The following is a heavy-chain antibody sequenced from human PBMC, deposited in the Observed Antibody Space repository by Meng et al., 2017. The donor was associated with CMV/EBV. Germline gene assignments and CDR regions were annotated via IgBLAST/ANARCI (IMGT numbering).Heavy chain of an antibody. J-gene: IGHJ6*02. D-gene: IGHD3-16*01. CDR2: INPNSGGT. Sequence: ASVMVSCKASGYTFTGYYMHWVRQAPGQGLEWMGWINPNSGGTNYAQKFQGRVTMTRDTSTSTAYMELSRLRSDDTAVYYCASTDVVGEDYYYGMDVWGQGTTVTVSS. V-gene: IGHV1-2*02. CDR1: GYTFTGYY. CDR3: ASTDVVGEDYYYGMDV.